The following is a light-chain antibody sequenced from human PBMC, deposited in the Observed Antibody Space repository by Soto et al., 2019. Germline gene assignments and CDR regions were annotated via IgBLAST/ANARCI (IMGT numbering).Light chain of an antibody. J-gene: IGLJ3*02. CDR2: EVS. V-gene: IGLV2-14*01. CDR1: SSDVGGYNF. Sequence: QSALTQPASVSGSPGQSITISCTGTSSDVGGYNFVSWFQQHPGKAPKLMIYEVSDRPSGVSSRFSGSKSGNTASLSISGLQAEDEADYYCSSYSRANSIVFGGGTKLTVL. CDR3: SSYSRANSIV.